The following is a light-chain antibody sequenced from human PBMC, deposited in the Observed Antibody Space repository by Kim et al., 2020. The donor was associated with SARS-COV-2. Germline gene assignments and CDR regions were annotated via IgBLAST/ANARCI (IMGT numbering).Light chain of an antibody. CDR3: QQSSSYPPLT. J-gene: IGKJ4*01. CDR2: DAS. V-gene: IGKV1-13*02. Sequence: AVHLTQSPSSLSASVGDSVTITCRASQGISSALAWYQQRPGKAPKLLIYDASTLKRGVPSRFAGGGFGTHFTLTISSLQPEDFATYYWQQSSSYPPLTFGGGTKVDIK. CDR1: QGISSA.